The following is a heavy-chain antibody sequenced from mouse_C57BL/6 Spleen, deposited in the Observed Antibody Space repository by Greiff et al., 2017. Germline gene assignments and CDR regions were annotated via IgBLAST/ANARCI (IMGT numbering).Heavy chain of an antibody. J-gene: IGHJ4*01. CDR3: ARNGNYLFEYYYAMDY. V-gene: IGHV1-77*01. CDR2: IGPGSGST. D-gene: IGHD2-1*01. CDR1: GYTFTDYY. Sequence: VQRVESGAELVKPGASVKISCKASGYTFTDYYINWVKQRPGQGLEWIGKIGPGSGSTYYNEKFKGKATLTADKSSSTAYMQLSSLTSEDSAVYFCARNGNYLFEYYYAMDYWGQGTSVTVSS.